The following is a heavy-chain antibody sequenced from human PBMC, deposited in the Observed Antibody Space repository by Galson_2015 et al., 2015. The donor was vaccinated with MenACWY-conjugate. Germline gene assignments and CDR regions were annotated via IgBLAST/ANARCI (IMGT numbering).Heavy chain of an antibody. V-gene: IGHV3-48*03. J-gene: IGHJ6*03. CDR1: EFTFTGYD. CDR3: ARVGTWIHQYFYYMDV. CDR2: ISKSGSPI. D-gene: IGHD5-18*01. Sequence: SLRLSCAASEFTFTGYDFNWVRQAPGKGLEWLSYISKSGSPIYYADSVKGRFTISRDNMKKSLFLEMNSLRAGDTGVYYCARVGTWIHQYFYYMDVWGKGTTVTVSS.